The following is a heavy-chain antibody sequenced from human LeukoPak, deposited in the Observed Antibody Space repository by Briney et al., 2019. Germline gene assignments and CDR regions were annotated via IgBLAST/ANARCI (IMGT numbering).Heavy chain of an antibody. V-gene: IGHV3-64*01. D-gene: IGHD3-3*01. J-gene: IGHJ4*02. CDR3: ARGPGEWLPLDY. Sequence: GGSLRLSCAASGFTFSSYAMHWVRQAPGKGLEYVSAISSNGGSTYYANSVKGRFTISRDNSKNTLYLQMGSLRAEDMAVYYCARGPGEWLPLDYWGQGTLVTVSS. CDR2: ISSNGGST. CDR1: GFTFSSYA.